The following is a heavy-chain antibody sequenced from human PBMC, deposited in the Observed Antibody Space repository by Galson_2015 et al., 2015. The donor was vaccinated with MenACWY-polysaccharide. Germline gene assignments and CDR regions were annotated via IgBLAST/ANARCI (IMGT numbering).Heavy chain of an antibody. J-gene: IGHJ6*02. CDR3: ARGYCSSTSCYKRGPYYYGMDV. Sequence: SLRLSCAASGFTFSDYYMSWIRQAPGKGLEWVSYISSSGSTIYYADSVKGRFTISRDNAKNSLYLQMNSLRAEDTAVYYCARGYCSSTSCYKRGPYYYGMDVWGQGTTVTVSS. V-gene: IGHV3-11*01. CDR2: ISSSGSTI. CDR1: GFTFSDYY. D-gene: IGHD2-2*02.